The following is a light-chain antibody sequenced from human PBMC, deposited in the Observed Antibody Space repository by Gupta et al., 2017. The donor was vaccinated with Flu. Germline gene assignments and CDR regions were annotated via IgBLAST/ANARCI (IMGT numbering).Light chain of an antibody. CDR1: HRVRSSY. Sequence: GAPYLAPGERATRSGRARHRVRSSYLNWYQHKPGQAPRLLIYGASSWATDIPDRFSGSGSGTDFTLTISSLEPEDFAVYYCQQYGTSPKTFGQGTXVELK. CDR3: QQYGTSPKT. J-gene: IGKJ1*01. V-gene: IGKV3-20*01. CDR2: GAS.